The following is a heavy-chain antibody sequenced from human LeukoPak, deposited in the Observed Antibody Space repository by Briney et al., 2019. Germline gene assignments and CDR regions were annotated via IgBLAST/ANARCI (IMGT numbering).Heavy chain of an antibody. Sequence: KPSETLSLICAVYGGSFSGYYWSWIRQPPGKGLEWIGEINHSGSTNYNPSLKSRVTISVDTSKNQFSLKLSSVTAADTAVYYCASLYGDYVDYWGQGTLVTVSS. CDR2: INHSGST. CDR1: GGSFSGYY. J-gene: IGHJ4*02. V-gene: IGHV4-34*01. CDR3: ASLYGDYVDY. D-gene: IGHD4-17*01.